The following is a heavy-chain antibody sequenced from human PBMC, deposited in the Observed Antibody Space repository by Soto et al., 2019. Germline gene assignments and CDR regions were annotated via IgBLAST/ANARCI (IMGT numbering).Heavy chain of an antibody. CDR1: GFTFSSYG. CDR3: AKREFPHYDFWSGPDPYYYYGMDV. CDR2: ISYDGSNK. J-gene: IGHJ6*02. Sequence: QVQLVESGGGVVQPGRSLRLSCAASGFTFSSYGMHWVRQAPGKGLEWVADISYDGSNKYYADSVKGRFTISRDNSKNKLYLQINSLRAEDTAVYYCAKREFPHYDFWSGPDPYYYYGMDVWGQGTTVTVSS. D-gene: IGHD3-3*01. V-gene: IGHV3-30*18.